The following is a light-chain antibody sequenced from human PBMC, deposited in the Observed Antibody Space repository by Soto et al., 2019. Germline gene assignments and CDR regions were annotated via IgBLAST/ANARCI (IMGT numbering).Light chain of an antibody. CDR2: AAS. Sequence: DIQMTQSPSSLSASVGDRVTITCRASQSFSAYLLWYQQTPGRAPNLLIYAASNLLSGVPSRFSGSGSGTNFTLTISSLHPEDFATYYCQQSYSTPYTFGQGTKLETK. J-gene: IGKJ2*01. V-gene: IGKV1-39*01. CDR3: QQSYSTPYT. CDR1: QSFSAY.